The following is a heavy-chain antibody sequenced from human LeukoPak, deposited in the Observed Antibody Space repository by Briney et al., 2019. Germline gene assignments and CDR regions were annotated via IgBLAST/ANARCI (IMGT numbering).Heavy chain of an antibody. D-gene: IGHD3-10*01. V-gene: IGHV3-66*01. CDR3: ASPGVGGSGSPPFGY. CDR1: GFTVSSNY. Sequence: PGGSLRLSCAASGFTVSSNYMSWVRQAPGKVREWVSVIYSGGSTYDADSVKGRFTISRDNSNNTLYLQMTSLTAEDTAVYYCASPGVGGSGSPPFGYWGQGTLVTASS. J-gene: IGHJ4*02. CDR2: IYSGGST.